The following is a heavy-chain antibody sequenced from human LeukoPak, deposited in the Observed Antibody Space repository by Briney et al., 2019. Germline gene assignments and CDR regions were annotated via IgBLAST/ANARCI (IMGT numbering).Heavy chain of an antibody. D-gene: IGHD3-22*01. V-gene: IGHV1-18*04. J-gene: IGHJ6*03. CDR1: GYTFTGYY. CDR2: ISAYNGNT. CDR3: ARRYYDSSGYLMGLWGYYYYYMDV. Sequence: ASVKVSCKASGYTFTGYYMHWVRQAPGQGLEWMGWISAYNGNTNYAQKLQGRVTMTTDTSTSTAYMELRSLRSDDTAVYYCARRYYDSSGYLMGLWGYYYYYMDVWGKGTTVTISS.